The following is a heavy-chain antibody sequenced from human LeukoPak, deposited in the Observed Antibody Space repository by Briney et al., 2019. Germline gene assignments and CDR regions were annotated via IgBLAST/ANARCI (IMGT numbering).Heavy chain of an antibody. D-gene: IGHD4-17*01. Sequence: GGSLRLSCVASGFTFSRHWMSWVRQAPGKGLEWVASIKEGGSEKTYVDSVRGRFTISRDNAKNSLDLQMNSLRAEDTAVYYCVLDYAKCFYWGQGTLVTVSS. V-gene: IGHV3-7*01. CDR3: VLDYAKCFY. CDR1: GFTFSRHW. J-gene: IGHJ4*02. CDR2: IKEGGSEK.